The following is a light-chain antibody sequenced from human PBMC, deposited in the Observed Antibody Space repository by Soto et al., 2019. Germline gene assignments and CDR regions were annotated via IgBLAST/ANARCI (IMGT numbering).Light chain of an antibody. V-gene: IGLV2-23*02. Sequence: QSVLTQPASVSGSLGQSITISCSGSGSDVGNYNLVSWYQQQPGKAPKPIIYEVNKAPSGVSNRFSGSKSGNTASLTISGLQPDDESHYYCCSYAGSSIGVFGGGTKVTVL. CDR3: CSYAGSSIGV. CDR1: GSDVGNYNL. J-gene: IGLJ3*02. CDR2: EVN.